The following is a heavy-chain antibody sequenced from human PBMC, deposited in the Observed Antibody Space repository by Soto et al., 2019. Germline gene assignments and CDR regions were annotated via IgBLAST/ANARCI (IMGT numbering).Heavy chain of an antibody. V-gene: IGHV1-2*04. J-gene: IGHJ6*02. CDR1: GYTFTGYY. CDR3: AREGLTYRNIWKGLDI. Sequence: ASVKVSCKASGYTFTGYYIHWVRQAPGQGLEWMGWINPNNGGTNYAQRFQGWVTMTRDTSISTAYMEVSRLTPDDTAVYYCAREGLTYRNIWKGLDIWGQGTTFTVSS. D-gene: IGHD1-1*01. CDR2: INPNNGGT.